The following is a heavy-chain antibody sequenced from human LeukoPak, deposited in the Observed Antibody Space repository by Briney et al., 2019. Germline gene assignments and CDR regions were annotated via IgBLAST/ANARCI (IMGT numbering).Heavy chain of an antibody. CDR2: VNHSGYT. J-gene: IGHJ4*02. V-gene: IGHV4-34*01. CDR1: GTSFTSYY. D-gene: IGHD4-17*01. CDR3: ARMTTGHDY. Sequence: PSETLSLTCGVSGTSFTSYYWSWISQTPGKGLEWIGEVNHSGYTNMNPSLKSRVTISVDTSKNQFSLMMTSVTAADTAVYFCARMTTGHDYWGQGTLVTVSS.